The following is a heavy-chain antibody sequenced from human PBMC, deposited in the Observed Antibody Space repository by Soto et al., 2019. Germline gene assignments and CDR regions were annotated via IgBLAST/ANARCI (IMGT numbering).Heavy chain of an antibody. CDR1: GYTFTDYY. CDR3: ACGTRSLAEFNYFFDY. V-gene: IGHV1-2*04. J-gene: IGHJ4*02. Sequence: ASVKVSCKASGYTFTDYYMHWVRQAPGQGLEWMGWINPNSGVTNYAQKFQGWVTMTRDTSISTAYMELSRLRSDDTAVYYCACGTRSLAEFNYFFDYWGQGTLVTVSS. CDR2: INPNSGVT. D-gene: IGHD1-26*01.